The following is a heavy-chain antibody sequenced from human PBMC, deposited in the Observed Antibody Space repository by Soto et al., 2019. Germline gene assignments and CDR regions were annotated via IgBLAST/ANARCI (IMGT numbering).Heavy chain of an antibody. Sequence: PGGSLRLSCVASGFTFTNYWMHWVRQAPGKGLVWVSRINPDGSITSHADSVKGRFTISRDNAKNMLYLQMNSLRPEDTAVYYCTREKFDPWGQGTLVTVSS. CDR1: GFTFTNYW. CDR2: INPDGSIT. J-gene: IGHJ5*02. V-gene: IGHV3-74*01. CDR3: TREKFDP.